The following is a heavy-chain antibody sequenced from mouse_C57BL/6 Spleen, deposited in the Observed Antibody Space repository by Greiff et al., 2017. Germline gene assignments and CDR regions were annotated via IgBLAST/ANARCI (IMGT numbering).Heavy chain of an antibody. CDR2: IYPGDGDT. CDR1: GYAFSSSW. J-gene: IGHJ2*01. Sequence: QVQLQQSGPELVKPGASVKISCKASGYAFSSSWMNWVKQRPGKGLEWIGRIYPGDGDTNYNGKFKGKATLTADKSSSTAYMQLSSLTSEDSAVYLCARTGSAGYLHYFDDWGKGTTLTVSS. CDR3: ARTGSAGYLHYFDD. D-gene: IGHD3-2*02. V-gene: IGHV1-82*01.